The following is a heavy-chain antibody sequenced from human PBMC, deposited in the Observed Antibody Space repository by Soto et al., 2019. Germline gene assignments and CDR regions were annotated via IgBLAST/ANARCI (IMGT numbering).Heavy chain of an antibody. Sequence: QITLKESGPTLVKPTQTLTLTCTFSGFSLSTSGVGVGWIRQPPGKALEWLALIYWDDDKRYSPSLKSRLTIXKXXSKNQVVLTMTNMDPVDTATYYWAHRRYSSRWYDYWGQGTLVTVSS. D-gene: IGHD6-13*01. CDR1: GFSLSTSGVG. V-gene: IGHV2-5*02. CDR2: IYWDDDK. J-gene: IGHJ4*02. CDR3: AHRRYSSRWYDY.